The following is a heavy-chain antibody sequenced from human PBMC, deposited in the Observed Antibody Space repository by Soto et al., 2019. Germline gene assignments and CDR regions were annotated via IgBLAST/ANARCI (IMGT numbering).Heavy chain of an antibody. CDR2: IDWDDDK. D-gene: IGHD3-10*01. V-gene: IGHV2-70*04. CDR3: ARSYGSGSYPDY. CDR1: GFSLSTSGMR. J-gene: IGHJ4*02. Sequence: SGPTLVNPTQTLTLPCTFSGFSLSTSGMRVSWIRQPPGKALEWLARIDWDDDKFYSTSLKTRLTISKDTSKNQVVLTMTNMDPVDTATYYCARSYGSGSYPDYWGQGTLVTVSS.